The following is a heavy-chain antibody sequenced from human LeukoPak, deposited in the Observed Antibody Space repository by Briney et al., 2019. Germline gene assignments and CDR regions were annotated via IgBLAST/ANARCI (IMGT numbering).Heavy chain of an antibody. V-gene: IGHV3-30*02. CDR3: AKDRSRWSFYYYYMDV. Sequence: GGSLRLSCAASGFTFSSYGMHWVRQAPGKGLEWVAFIRYDGSNKYYADSVKGRFTISRDNSKNTLYLQMNSLRAEDTAVYYCAKDRSRWSFYYYYMDVWGKGTTVTISS. CDR1: GFTFSSYG. D-gene: IGHD5-24*01. CDR2: IRYDGSNK. J-gene: IGHJ6*03.